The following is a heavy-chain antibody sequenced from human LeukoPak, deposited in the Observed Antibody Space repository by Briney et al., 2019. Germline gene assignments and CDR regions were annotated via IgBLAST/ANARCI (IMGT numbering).Heavy chain of an antibody. CDR3: ARHLIWFGELLV. V-gene: IGHV4-59*08. CDR1: GGSMSSYY. D-gene: IGHD3-10*01. J-gene: IGHJ4*02. CDR2: VYYSGST. Sequence: SETLSLTCTVSGGSMSSYYWSWIRQPPGKGLEWIGYVYYSGSTNYNPSLKSRVTISVDTSKKQFSLKLSSVTAADTAVYYCARHLIWFGELLVWGQGTLVTVSS.